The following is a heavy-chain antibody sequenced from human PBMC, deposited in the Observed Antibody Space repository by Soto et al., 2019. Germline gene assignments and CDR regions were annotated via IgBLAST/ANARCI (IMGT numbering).Heavy chain of an antibody. D-gene: IGHD3-22*01. CDR1: GGSISSGGYY. V-gene: IGHV4-31*03. J-gene: IGHJ4*02. CDR2: IYYSGST. CDR3: ARVLMDYYDSSGPFDY. Sequence: SETLSLTCTVSGGSISSGGYYWSWIRQHPGKSLERIGYIYYSGSTYYNPSLKSRVTISVDTSKNQFSLKLSSVTAADTVVYYCARVLMDYYDSSGPFDYWGQGTLVTVSS.